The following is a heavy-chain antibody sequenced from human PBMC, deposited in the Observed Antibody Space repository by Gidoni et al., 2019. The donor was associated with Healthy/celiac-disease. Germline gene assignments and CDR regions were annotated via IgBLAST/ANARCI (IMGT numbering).Heavy chain of an antibody. CDR1: GGTFSSYA. D-gene: IGHD5-12*01. Sequence: QGQPVQSGAEVKQPGSPVKVPCKASGGTFSSYAISWVRQAPGQGLEWMGGIIPIFGTASNAQKFQGRVTITTDESTSTAYMELSSRRAEDTAVYYCARGQKWLQYAPFDYWGQGTLVTVSS. J-gene: IGHJ4*02. CDR2: IIPIFGTA. V-gene: IGHV1-69*05. CDR3: ARGQKWLQYAPFDY.